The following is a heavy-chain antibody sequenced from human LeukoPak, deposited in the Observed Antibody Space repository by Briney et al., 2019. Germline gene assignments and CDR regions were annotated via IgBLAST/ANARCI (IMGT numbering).Heavy chain of an antibody. CDR1: GXSISSYS. D-gene: IGHD6-19*01. Sequence: TSETLSLTCTVSGXSISSYSGSWIRQPPGKGLEWIGYIYYSGSANYNPSLKSRGTISVDTSKNQFSLKLSSVTAADTAVYYCATCGSGALRTFDYWGQGTLVTVSS. J-gene: IGHJ4*02. V-gene: IGHV4-59*01. CDR2: IYYSGSA. CDR3: ATCGSGALRTFDY.